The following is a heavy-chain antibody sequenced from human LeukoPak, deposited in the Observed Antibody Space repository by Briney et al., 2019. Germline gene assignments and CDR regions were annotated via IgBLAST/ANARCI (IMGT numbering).Heavy chain of an antibody. CDR2: ISSSGSTI. CDR3: ARDSSIVVVAALGAFDI. Sequence: GGSLRLSCAASGFTFSSYEMNWVRQAPGKGLEWVSYISSSGSTIYYADSVKGRFTISRDNAKNSLYLQMSSLRAEDTAVYYCARDSSIVVVAALGAFDIWGQGTMVTVSS. D-gene: IGHD2-15*01. J-gene: IGHJ3*02. V-gene: IGHV3-48*03. CDR1: GFTFSSYE.